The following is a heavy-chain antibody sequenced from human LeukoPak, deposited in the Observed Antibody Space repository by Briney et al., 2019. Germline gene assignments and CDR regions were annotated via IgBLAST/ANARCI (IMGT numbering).Heavy chain of an antibody. V-gene: IGHV4-34*01. Sequence: PSETLSLTCAVYGGSFSGYYWSWIRQPPGKGLEWIGEINHSGSTNYNPSLKSRVTISVDTSKNQFSLKLSSVTAADTAVYYCARHLGRRYYDSSGPNFDYWGQGTLVTVSS. CDR2: INHSGST. CDR3: ARHLGRRYYDSSGPNFDY. D-gene: IGHD3-22*01. CDR1: GGSFSGYY. J-gene: IGHJ4*02.